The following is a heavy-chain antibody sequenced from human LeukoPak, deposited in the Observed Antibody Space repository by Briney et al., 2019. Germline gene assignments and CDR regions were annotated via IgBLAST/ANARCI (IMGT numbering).Heavy chain of an antibody. D-gene: IGHD6-13*01. CDR2: FTSANYI. V-gene: IGHV3-21*01. J-gene: IGHJ4*02. CDR1: GFTFSTYS. CDR3: ARSLAAAGTGLDY. Sequence: GGSLRLSRAASGFTFSTYSMNWVRQAPGKGLEWVSSFTSANYIYYAESLQGRSTISRDNAKNSLFLQMSSLRAEDTAIYYCARSLAAAGTGLDYSGQGALVTVSS.